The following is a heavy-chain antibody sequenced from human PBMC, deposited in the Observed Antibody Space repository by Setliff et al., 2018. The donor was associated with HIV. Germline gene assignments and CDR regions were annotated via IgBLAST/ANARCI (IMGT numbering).Heavy chain of an antibody. D-gene: IGHD3-10*01. V-gene: IGHV1-18*01. CDR1: GYTLSSYG. CDR2: ISGYSGDT. Sequence: GASVKVSCKASGYTLSSYGISWVRQAPGQGLEWMGWISGYSGDTKYAQKFQDRVTVTTDTSTNTAYLELRSLTSDDTAVYYCARDNVRGPTNAMDVWGQGTTVTVSS. J-gene: IGHJ6*02. CDR3: ARDNVRGPTNAMDV.